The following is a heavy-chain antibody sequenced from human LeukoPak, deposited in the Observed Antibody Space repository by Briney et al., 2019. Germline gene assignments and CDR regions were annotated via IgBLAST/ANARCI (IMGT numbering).Heavy chain of an antibody. CDR1: GGSISSYY. Sequence: SETLSLTCTVSGGSISSYYWSWIRQPPGKGLEWIGYIYYSGSTNYNPSLKSRVTISVDTSKNQFSLKLSSVTAADPAVYYCAAVEMATMGLGYWGQGTLVTVSS. V-gene: IGHV4-59*08. CDR2: IYYSGST. J-gene: IGHJ4*02. CDR3: AAVEMATMGLGY. D-gene: IGHD5-24*01.